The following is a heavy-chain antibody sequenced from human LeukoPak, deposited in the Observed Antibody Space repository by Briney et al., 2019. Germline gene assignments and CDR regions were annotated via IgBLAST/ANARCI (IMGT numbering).Heavy chain of an antibody. CDR1: GGSISSYY. J-gene: IGHJ5*02. CDR3: AREYYDFWSGSVWFDP. Sequence: SETLSLTCTVSGGSISSYYWSWIRQPPGKGLEWIGYIYYSGSTNYNPSLKSRVTISVDTSKNQFSLKLSSVTAADTAVYYCAREYYDFWSGSVWFDPWGQGTLVTVSS. D-gene: IGHD3-3*01. V-gene: IGHV4-59*01. CDR2: IYYSGST.